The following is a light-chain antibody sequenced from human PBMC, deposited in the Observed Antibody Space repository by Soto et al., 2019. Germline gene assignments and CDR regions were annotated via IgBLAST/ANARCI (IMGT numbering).Light chain of an antibody. CDR1: SSDVGGYNY. V-gene: IGLV2-8*01. CDR3: CSYAGGYTRYV. J-gene: IGLJ1*01. CDR2: EVT. Sequence: QSVLTQPPSASGSPGQSVAISCTGTSSDVGGYNYVSWYQQHPGKAPKLMLYEVTKRPSGVPDRFSGSKSGNTASLTISGLQAEDAADYYCCSYAGGYTRYVFGSGTKLTVL.